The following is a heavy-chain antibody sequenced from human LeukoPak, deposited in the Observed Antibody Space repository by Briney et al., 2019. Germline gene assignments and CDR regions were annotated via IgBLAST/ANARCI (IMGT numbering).Heavy chain of an antibody. V-gene: IGHV4-34*01. CDR2: INHSGST. D-gene: IGHD3-9*01. J-gene: IGHJ5*02. Sequence: SETLSLTCAVYGGSFSGYCWSWIRQPPGKGLEWIGEINHSGSTNYNPSLKSRVTISVDTSKNQFSLKLSSVTAADTAVYYCTRHGRLRYFDRKFNWFDPWGQGTLVTVSS. CDR1: GGSFSGYC. CDR3: TRHGRLRYFDRKFNWFDP.